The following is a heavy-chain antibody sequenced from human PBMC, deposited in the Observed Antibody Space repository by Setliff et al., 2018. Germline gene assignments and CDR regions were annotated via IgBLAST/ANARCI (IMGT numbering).Heavy chain of an antibody. CDR2: IFPGDSDT. J-gene: IGHJ3*02. D-gene: IGHD6-19*01. Sequence: PGESLKISCKGSGYSFTSYWIGWVRQMPGKGLEWMGSIFPGDSDTRYSPSFQGQVTISADKSISTAYLQWSSLKASDTAMYYCARQAVAGSDAFDIWGQGTMVTVSS. V-gene: IGHV5-51*01. CDR3: ARQAVAGSDAFDI. CDR1: GYSFTSYW.